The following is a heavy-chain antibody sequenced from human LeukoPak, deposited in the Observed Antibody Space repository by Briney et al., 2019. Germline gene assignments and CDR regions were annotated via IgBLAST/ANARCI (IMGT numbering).Heavy chain of an antibody. CDR1: GFAFSSYW. CDR2: ISGDGSIT. J-gene: IGHJ4*02. V-gene: IGHV3-74*01. CDR3: ARSQFDY. Sequence: PGGPLRLSCATSGFAFSSYWMLWVRQAPGKGLVWVSRISGDGSITTYADSVKGRFTISRDNTKNILYLQMNSLRDEDTATYYCARSQFDYWGQGILVTVSS.